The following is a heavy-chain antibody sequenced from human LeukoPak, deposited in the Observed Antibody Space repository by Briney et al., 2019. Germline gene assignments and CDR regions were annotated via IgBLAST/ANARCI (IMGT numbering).Heavy chain of an antibody. V-gene: IGHV4-39*01. D-gene: IGHD3-10*01. CDR3: ARHKSGTYYNFDY. Sequence: TSQTLSLTCTVSGGSISSSNYYWGWIRQPPGKRLEWIVSIYYSGSTHYNPSLKSRVAISVDTSKSPFSLSLSSVTAADTAVYYCARHKSGTYYNFDYWGQGTLVTVSS. CDR1: GGSISSSNYY. J-gene: IGHJ4*02. CDR2: IYYSGST.